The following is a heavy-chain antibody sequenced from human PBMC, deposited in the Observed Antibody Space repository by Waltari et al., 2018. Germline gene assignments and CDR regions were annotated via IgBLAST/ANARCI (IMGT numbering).Heavy chain of an antibody. Sequence: QLQLQESGPGLVKPSETLSLTCTVSGGSISSSSYYWGWIRQPPGKGLEWIGCIYYSGSTYYNPSLKSRVIISVDTSKYQFALNLSSVTAADTAVYYCARRSGVTFAFDIWGQGTMVTVSS. CDR3: ARRSGVTFAFDI. V-gene: IGHV4-39*01. CDR1: GGSISSSSYY. J-gene: IGHJ3*02. D-gene: IGHD3-3*01. CDR2: IYYSGST.